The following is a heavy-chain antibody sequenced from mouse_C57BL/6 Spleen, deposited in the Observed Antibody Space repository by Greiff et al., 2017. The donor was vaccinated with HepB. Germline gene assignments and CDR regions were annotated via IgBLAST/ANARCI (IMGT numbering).Heavy chain of an antibody. CDR2: IDPSDSYT. CDR1: GYTFTSYW. J-gene: IGHJ1*03. Sequence: QVQLQQPGAELVKPGASVKLSCKASGYTFTSYWMQWVKQRPGQGLEWIGEIDPSDSYTNYNQKFKGKATLTVDTSSSTAYMQLSSLTSEDSAVYYCARSSDSSGYVHWYFDVWGTGTTVTVSS. CDR3: ARSSDSSGYVHWYFDV. D-gene: IGHD3-2*02. V-gene: IGHV1-50*01.